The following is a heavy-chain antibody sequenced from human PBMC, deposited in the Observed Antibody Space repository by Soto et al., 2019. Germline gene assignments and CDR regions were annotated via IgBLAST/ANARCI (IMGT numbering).Heavy chain of an antibody. CDR2: INSDGSST. CDR3: ARGAVLVPAARGWFDP. V-gene: IGHV3-74*01. D-gene: IGHD2-2*01. Sequence: EVQLVESGGGLVQPGGSLRLSCAASGFTFSSYWMHWVRQAPGKGLVWVSRINSDGSSTSYADSVKGRFTISRDNAKNTLYLQMNNLRAEDTAVYYCARGAVLVPAARGWFDPWGQGTLVTVSS. J-gene: IGHJ5*02. CDR1: GFTFSSYW.